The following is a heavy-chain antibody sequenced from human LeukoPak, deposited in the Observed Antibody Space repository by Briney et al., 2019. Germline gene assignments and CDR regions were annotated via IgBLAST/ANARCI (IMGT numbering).Heavy chain of an antibody. V-gene: IGHV3-23*01. J-gene: IGHJ4*02. CDR2: ISGSGGST. CDR1: GFTFSSYA. CDR3: AKDWEWELLTLGYYFDY. Sequence: GGSLRLSCAASGFTFSSYAMSWVRQAPGKGLEWVSAISGSGGSTYYADSVKGRFTISRDNSKNTLYLQMNSLRAEDTAVYYCAKDWEWELLTLGYYFDYWGQGTLVTVSS. D-gene: IGHD1-26*01.